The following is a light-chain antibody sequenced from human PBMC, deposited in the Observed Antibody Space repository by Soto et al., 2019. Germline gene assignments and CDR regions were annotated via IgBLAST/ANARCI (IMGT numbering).Light chain of an antibody. CDR2: DAS. CDR1: QSVGSY. V-gene: IGKV3-11*01. J-gene: IGKJ4*01. CDR3: QQRSNWPLT. Sequence: DIVLTQSPATLSLSPGERATLSCRASQSVGSYLAWYQQRPGQAPRLLIYDASNRATGIPARFSGSGSGTDFTLTISSLEPEDFAVYYWQQRSNWPLTFGGGTKVEIK.